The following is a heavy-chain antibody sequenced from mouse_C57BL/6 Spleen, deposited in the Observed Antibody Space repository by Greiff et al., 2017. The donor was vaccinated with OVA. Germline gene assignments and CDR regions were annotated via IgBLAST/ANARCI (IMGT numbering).Heavy chain of an antibody. CDR1: GYSFTGYY. CDR2: INPSTGGT. D-gene: IGHD2-1*01. J-gene: IGHJ2*01. V-gene: IGHV1-42*01. Sequence: VQLQQSGPELVKPGASVKISCKASGYSFTGYYMNWVKQSPEKSLEWIGEINPSTGGTTYNQKFKAKATLTVDKSSSTAYMQLKSLTSEASAVYYCARYGNYPFDYWGQGTTLTVSS. CDR3: ARYGNYPFDY.